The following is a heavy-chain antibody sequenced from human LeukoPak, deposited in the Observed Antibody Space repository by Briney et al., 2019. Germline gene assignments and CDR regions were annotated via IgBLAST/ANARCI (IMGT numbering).Heavy chain of an antibody. J-gene: IGHJ4*02. CDR2: IYWDDDK. CDR1: GFSLRTSDVA. Sequence: SGPTLVNPTQTLTLTCTFSGFSLRTSDVAVGWIRQPPGKALEWLALIYWDDDKRYSPSLKSRLTITKDTSKKQVVLTLTNMDPADTATYYCAYRARTPFDYWGQGTLVTVSS. D-gene: IGHD1-14*01. V-gene: IGHV2-5*02. CDR3: AYRARTPFDY.